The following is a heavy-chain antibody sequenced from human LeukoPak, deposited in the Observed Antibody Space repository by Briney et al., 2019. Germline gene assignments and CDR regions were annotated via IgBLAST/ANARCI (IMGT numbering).Heavy chain of an antibody. CDR1: GFIFTNAW. V-gene: IGHV3-66*02. CDR3: VRDRAEGRAWVEFDP. CDR2: VYSAGAT. J-gene: IGHJ5*02. Sequence: GESLRLSCAASGFIFTNAWMTWVRQAPGKAPEWVSLVYSAGATHYADSVQGRFIISRDNSKNTLYLQMNNLRVEDTAVYHCVRDRAEGRAWVEFDPWGQGTVVTVSS.